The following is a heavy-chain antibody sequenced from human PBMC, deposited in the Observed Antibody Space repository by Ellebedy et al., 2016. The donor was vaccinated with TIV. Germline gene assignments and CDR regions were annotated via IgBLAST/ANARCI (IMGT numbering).Heavy chain of an antibody. Sequence: PGGSLRLSCAASGFSFRSYWMSWVRQAPGKGLEWVANIRGDSVKYYVDSVKGRFTISRDNAKNSLFLQMNSLRVEDTAVYYRARRASYGDYAVQVNPWFDPWGQGTLVTVSS. CDR2: IRGDSVK. CDR3: ARRASYGDYAVQVNPWFDP. D-gene: IGHD4-17*01. V-gene: IGHV3-7*01. CDR1: GFSFRSYW. J-gene: IGHJ5*02.